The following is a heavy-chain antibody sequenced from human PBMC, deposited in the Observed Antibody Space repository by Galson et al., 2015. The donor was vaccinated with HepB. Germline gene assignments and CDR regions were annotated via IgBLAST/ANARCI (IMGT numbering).Heavy chain of an antibody. J-gene: IGHJ4*02. CDR1: GFTFSSYD. V-gene: IGHV3-13*01. CDR3: ARVYNFGRGIYYDY. D-gene: IGHD3-10*01. CDR2: IGTAGDT. Sequence: SLRLSCAASGFTFSSYDMHWVRQATGKGLEWVSAIGTAGDTYYPGSVKGRFTISRENAKNSLYLQMNSLRAGDTAVNYCARVYNFGRGIYYDYWGQGTLVTVSS.